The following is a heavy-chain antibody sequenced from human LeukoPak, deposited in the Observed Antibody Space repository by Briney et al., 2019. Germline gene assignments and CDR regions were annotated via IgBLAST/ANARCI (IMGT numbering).Heavy chain of an antibody. Sequence: PSETLSLTCTVSGGSISSYYWSWIRQPAGKGLEWIGRIYTSGSTNYNPSLKSRVTISVDTSKNQFSLKLSSVTAADTAVYYCARPYAGGYCSSTSCYTSGFDYWGQGTLVTVSS. CDR3: ARPYAGGYCSSTSCYTSGFDY. D-gene: IGHD2-2*02. V-gene: IGHV4-4*07. CDR1: GGSISSYY. CDR2: IYTSGST. J-gene: IGHJ4*02.